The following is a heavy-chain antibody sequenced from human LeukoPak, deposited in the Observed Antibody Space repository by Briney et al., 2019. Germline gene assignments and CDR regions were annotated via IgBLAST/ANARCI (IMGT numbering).Heavy chain of an antibody. CDR1: GGSFSGYY. Sequence: SETLSLTCAVYGGSFSGYYWSWIRQPPGKGLEWIGEINHSGSTNYNPSLKSRVTISVDTSKNQFSLKLSSVTAADTVVYYCASPGPSYYYDSSGYYEYWGQGTLVTVSS. CDR3: ASPGPSYYYDSSGYYEY. J-gene: IGHJ4*02. D-gene: IGHD3-22*01. CDR2: INHSGST. V-gene: IGHV4-34*01.